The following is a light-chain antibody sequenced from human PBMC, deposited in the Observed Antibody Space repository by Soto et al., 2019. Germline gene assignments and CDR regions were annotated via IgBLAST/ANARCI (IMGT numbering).Light chain of an antibody. CDR2: RAS. Sequence: RASQSVSSHLAWYQQKPGKAPKLLIYRASTLENGVPSRFTCSAAGRERSRSTGTPQPQNLASYYCEQYEVHGTIAQGTKVDIK. CDR1: QSVSSH. CDR3: EQYEVHGT. V-gene: IGKV1-5*03. J-gene: IGKJ1*01.